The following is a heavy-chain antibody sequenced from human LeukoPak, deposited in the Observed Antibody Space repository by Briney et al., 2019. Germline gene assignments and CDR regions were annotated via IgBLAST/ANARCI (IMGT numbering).Heavy chain of an antibody. V-gene: IGHV1-2*06. CDR2: INPNSGGT. J-gene: IGHJ4*02. CDR3: ARDLDYYDSSGYYSPNY. CDR1: GYTFTGYY. Sequence: ASVKVSCKASGYTFTGYYTHWVRQAPGQGLEWMGRINPNSGGTNYAQKFQGRVTMTRDTSISTAYMELSRLRSDDTAVYYCARDLDYYDSSGYYSPNYWGQGTLVTVSS. D-gene: IGHD3-22*01.